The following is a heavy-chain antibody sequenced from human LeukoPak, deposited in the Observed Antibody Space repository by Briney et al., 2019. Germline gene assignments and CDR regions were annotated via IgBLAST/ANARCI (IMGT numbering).Heavy chain of an antibody. Sequence: ASVKVSCKASGGTFSSYAISWVRQAPGQGLEWMGGIIPIFGTANYAQKFQGRVTITADESTSTAYMELSSLRSEDTAVCYCARVRGDDFWSGYFYFDYWGQGTLVTVSS. V-gene: IGHV1-69*13. CDR1: GGTFSSYA. D-gene: IGHD3-3*01. J-gene: IGHJ4*02. CDR3: ARVRGDDFWSGYFYFDY. CDR2: IIPIFGTA.